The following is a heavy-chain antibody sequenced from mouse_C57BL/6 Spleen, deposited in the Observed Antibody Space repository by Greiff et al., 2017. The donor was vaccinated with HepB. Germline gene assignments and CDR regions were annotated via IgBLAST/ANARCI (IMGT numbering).Heavy chain of an antibody. V-gene: IGHV1-82*01. J-gene: IGHJ2*01. Sequence: AQLQQSGPELVKPGASVKISCKASGYAFSSSWMNWVKQRPGKGLEWIGRIYPGDGDTNYNGKFKGKATLTADKSSSTAYMQLSSLTSEDSAVYCCAREWGWLLVEYWGQGTTLTVSS. CDR1: GYAFSSSW. D-gene: IGHD2-3*01. CDR2: IYPGDGDT. CDR3: AREWGWLLVEY.